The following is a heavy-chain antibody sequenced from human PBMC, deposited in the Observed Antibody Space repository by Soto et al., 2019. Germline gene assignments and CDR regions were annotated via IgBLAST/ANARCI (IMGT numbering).Heavy chain of an antibody. J-gene: IGHJ4*02. V-gene: IGHV1-18*01. D-gene: IGHD3-22*01. CDR2: ISAYNGNT. CDR3: AREVPGGYYDSSGCCFDY. CDR1: GYTFTSYG. Sequence: ASVKVSCKASGYTFTSYGISWVRQAPGQGLEWMGWISAYNGNTNYAQKLQGRVTMTTDTSTSTAYMELRSLRSDDTAVYYCAREVPGGYYDSSGCCFDYWGQGTLVTVSS.